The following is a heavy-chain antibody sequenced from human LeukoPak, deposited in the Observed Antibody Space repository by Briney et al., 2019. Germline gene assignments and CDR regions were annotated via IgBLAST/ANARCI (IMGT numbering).Heavy chain of an antibody. J-gene: IGHJ4*02. CDR2: ISWNSGSI. V-gene: IGHV3-9*01. CDR3: AKERDGFDY. CDR1: GFTFDEYA. Sequence: PGGSLRLSCAASGFTFDEYAMHWVRQAPGKGLEWVSGISWNSGSIGYADSVKGRFTISRDNAKNSLYLQMNSLRAEDTALYYCAKERDGFDYWGQGTLVTVSS.